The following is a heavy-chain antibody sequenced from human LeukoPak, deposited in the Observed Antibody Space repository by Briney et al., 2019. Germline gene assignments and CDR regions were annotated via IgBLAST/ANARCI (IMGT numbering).Heavy chain of an antibody. Sequence: SETLSLTCTVSGGSISSYYWSWIRQPPGKGLEWIGYIYYSGSTNYNPSLKSRVTISVDTSKNQFSLKLSSVTAADTAVYYCARVVDGYKGGLDYWGQGTLVTVSS. CDR1: GGSISSYY. J-gene: IGHJ4*02. D-gene: IGHD5-24*01. V-gene: IGHV4-59*01. CDR3: ARVVDGYKGGLDY. CDR2: IYYSGST.